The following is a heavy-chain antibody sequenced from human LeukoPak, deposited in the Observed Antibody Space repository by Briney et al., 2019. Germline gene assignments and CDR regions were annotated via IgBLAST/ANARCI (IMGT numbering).Heavy chain of an antibody. J-gene: IGHJ6*02. V-gene: IGHV1-58*01. Sequence: SVKVSCKASGFTFTSSAVQWVRQARGQRLEWIGWIVVGSGNTNYAQKFQERVTITRDMSTSTAYMELSSLRSEDTAVYYCAADSRFYYYYYGMDVWGQGTTVTVS. D-gene: IGHD3-3*01. CDR3: AADSRFYYYYYGMDV. CDR2: IVVGSGNT. CDR1: GFTFTSSA.